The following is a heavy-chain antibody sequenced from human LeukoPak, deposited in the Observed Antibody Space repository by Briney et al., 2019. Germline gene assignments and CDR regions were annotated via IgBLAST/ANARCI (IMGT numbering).Heavy chain of an antibody. D-gene: IGHD5-24*01. Sequence: ASVTVSCKASGYTFTSYYMHWVRQAPGQGLEWMGILNPSGGTTSYAQKFQGRVIMTRDTSTNTVYMELSSLRSEDTAVYYCARVDGDGYRANDYWGQGTLVTVSS. J-gene: IGHJ4*02. CDR2: LNPSGGTT. CDR1: GYTFTSYY. V-gene: IGHV1-46*01. CDR3: ARVDGDGYRANDY.